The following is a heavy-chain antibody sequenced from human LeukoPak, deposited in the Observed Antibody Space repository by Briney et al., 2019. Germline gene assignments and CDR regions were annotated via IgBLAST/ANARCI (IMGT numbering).Heavy chain of an antibody. Sequence: SETLSLTCAVSGYTISSGYYWGWIRQPPGKGLEWIGSIYHSGSTYYNPSLKSRVTISVDTSKNQFSLKLSSVTAADTAVYYCARKYSYTGSWLSWGQGTLVTVSS. CDR2: IYHSGST. V-gene: IGHV4-38-2*01. D-gene: IGHD6-13*01. CDR3: ARKYSYTGSWLS. J-gene: IGHJ5*02. CDR1: GYTISSGYY.